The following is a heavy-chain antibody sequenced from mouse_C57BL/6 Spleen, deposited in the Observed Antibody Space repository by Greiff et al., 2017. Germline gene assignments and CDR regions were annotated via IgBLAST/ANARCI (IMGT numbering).Heavy chain of an antibody. CDR2: IHPNSGST. J-gene: IGHJ4*01. CDR3: ARPPLYSNFAMDY. Sequence: QVQLQQPGAELVKPGASVKLSCKASGYTFTSYWMHWVKQRPGQGLEWIGMIHPNSGSTNYNEKFKSKATLTVDKSSSTAYMQLSSLTSEDSAVYYSARPPLYSNFAMDYWGQGTSVTVSS. D-gene: IGHD2-5*01. CDR1: GYTFTSYW. V-gene: IGHV1-64*01.